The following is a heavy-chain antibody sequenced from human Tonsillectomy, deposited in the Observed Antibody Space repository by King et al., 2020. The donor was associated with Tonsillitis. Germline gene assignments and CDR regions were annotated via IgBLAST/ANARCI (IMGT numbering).Heavy chain of an antibody. Sequence: VQLVESGGGLVQPGGSLRLSCAASGFTFSSYAMSWVRQAPGKGLEWVSAISCSGGSTYYADSVKGRFTISRDNSKNTLYLQMNSLRAEDTAVYYCAKEAPVRSTMVRGAYDAFDIWGQGTMVTVSS. J-gene: IGHJ3*02. D-gene: IGHD3-10*01. CDR3: AKEAPVRSTMVRGAYDAFDI. V-gene: IGHV3-23*04. CDR1: GFTFSSYA. CDR2: ISCSGGST.